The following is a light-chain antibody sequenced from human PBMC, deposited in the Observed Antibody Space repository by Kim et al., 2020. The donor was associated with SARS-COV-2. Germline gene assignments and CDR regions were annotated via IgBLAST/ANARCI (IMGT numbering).Light chain of an antibody. CDR3: HQRSNWPLT. Sequence: EIVLTQSPATLSLSPWERATLSCRASQSVSSYLAWYQQKPGQAPRLLIYDASNRATGIPARFSGSGSGTDFTLTISSLEPEDFAVYYCHQRSNWPLTFGGGTKVDIK. V-gene: IGKV3-11*01. J-gene: IGKJ4*01. CDR2: DAS. CDR1: QSVSSY.